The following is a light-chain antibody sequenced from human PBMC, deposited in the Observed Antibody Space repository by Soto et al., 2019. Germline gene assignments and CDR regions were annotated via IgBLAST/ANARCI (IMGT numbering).Light chain of an antibody. Sequence: QSALTQPASVSGSPGQSITISCTGTSSDVGGYNYVSWYQQHPGKAPKLMVYEVSNRPSGVSNLFSGFKSGNTASLTISGLQTEDEADYYCSSYTRSATWVFGGGTKLTVL. J-gene: IGLJ3*02. CDR2: EVS. CDR3: SSYTRSATWV. V-gene: IGLV2-14*01. CDR1: SSDVGGYNY.